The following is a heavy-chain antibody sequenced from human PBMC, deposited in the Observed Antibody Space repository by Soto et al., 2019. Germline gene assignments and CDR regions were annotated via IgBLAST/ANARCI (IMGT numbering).Heavy chain of an antibody. CDR1: GFTFTSSA. CDR2: IVVGSGNT. D-gene: IGHD6-6*01. CDR3: AADSRAYSSSFNPA. J-gene: IGHJ4*02. Sequence: SVKVSCTASGFTFTSSAVQRVREARGQRLEWISWIVVGSGNTNYAQKFQERVTITRDMSTSTGYMELSSLRSEDTAVYYCAADSRAYSSSFNPAWGQGSLVTV. V-gene: IGHV1-58*01.